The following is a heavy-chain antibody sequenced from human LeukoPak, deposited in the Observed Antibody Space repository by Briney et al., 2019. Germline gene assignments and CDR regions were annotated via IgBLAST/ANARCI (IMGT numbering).Heavy chain of an antibody. CDR2: ISAYNGNT. Sequence: ASVKVSCKASGYTFTSYGISWVRQAPGQGLEWMGWISAYNGNTNYAQKLQGRVTMTTDTSTSTAYMELRSLRSDDTAVYYCARDQTMIRGRSTKPNWFDPWGQGTLVTVSS. J-gene: IGHJ5*02. CDR3: ARDQTMIRGRSTKPNWFDP. V-gene: IGHV1-18*01. D-gene: IGHD3-10*01. CDR1: GYTFTSYG.